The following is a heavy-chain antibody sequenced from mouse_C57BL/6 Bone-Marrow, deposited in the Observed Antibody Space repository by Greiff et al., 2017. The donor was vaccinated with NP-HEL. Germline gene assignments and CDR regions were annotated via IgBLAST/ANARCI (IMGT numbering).Heavy chain of an antibody. V-gene: IGHV5-6*01. J-gene: IGHJ1*03. CDR3: ARHRYFDV. CDR1: GFTFSSYG. CDR2: ISSGGSYT. Sequence: EVKLMESGGDLVKPGGSLKLSCAASGFTFSSYGMSWVRQTPDKRLEWVATISSGGSYTYYPDSVKGRFTISRDNAKNTLYLQMSSLKSEDTAMYYCARHRYFDVGGTGTTVTVSS.